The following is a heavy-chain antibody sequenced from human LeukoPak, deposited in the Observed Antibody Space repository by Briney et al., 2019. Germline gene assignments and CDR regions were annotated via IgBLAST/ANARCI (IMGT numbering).Heavy chain of an antibody. Sequence: ASVRVSCKASGYTFTDYYMHWVRQAPGQGLEWMGWINPNSGGTKYTQKFQGRVTMTRDTSISTVYMELSTLRSDDTAVHYCARGSVVVVSNAMEEYYFDFWGQGTLVTASS. CDR3: ARGSVVVVSNAMEEYYFDF. V-gene: IGHV1-2*02. J-gene: IGHJ4*02. D-gene: IGHD2-2*01. CDR2: INPNSGGT. CDR1: GYTFTDYY.